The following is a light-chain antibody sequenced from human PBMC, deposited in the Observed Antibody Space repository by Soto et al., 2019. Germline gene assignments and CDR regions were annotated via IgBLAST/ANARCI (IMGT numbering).Light chain of an antibody. V-gene: IGLV1-36*01. CDR1: SSNIGRNA. CDR2: YDD. CDR3: AAWDDSLNGVI. J-gene: IGLJ2*01. Sequence: QSVLTQPPSVSEAPRQRVTISCSGSSSNIGRNAVNWYQQLPGKAPKLLIYYDDLLPSGVSDRCSGSKSGTSASLAISGLQSEDEADYYCAAWDDSLNGVIFGGGTKLTVL.